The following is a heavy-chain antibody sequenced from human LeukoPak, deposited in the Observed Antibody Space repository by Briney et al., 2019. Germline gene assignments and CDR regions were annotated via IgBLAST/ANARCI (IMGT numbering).Heavy chain of an antibody. J-gene: IGHJ4*02. Sequence: SETLSLTCTVSGGSISSYYWSWIRQPAGKGREWIGRIYTSGSTNYNPSLKSRVTMSVDTSKNQFSLKLSSVTAADTAVYYCARVQLTTVTGYFDYWGQGTLVTVSS. CDR3: ARVQLTTVTGYFDY. V-gene: IGHV4-4*07. CDR1: GGSISSYY. D-gene: IGHD4-17*01. CDR2: IYTSGST.